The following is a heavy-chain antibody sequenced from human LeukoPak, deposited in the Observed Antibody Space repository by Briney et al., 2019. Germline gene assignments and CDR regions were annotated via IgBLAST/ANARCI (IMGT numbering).Heavy chain of an antibody. D-gene: IGHD4-17*01. CDR3: ARGMTTGPDP. CDR1: GGSISSYS. Sequence: SETLSLICTVSGGSISSYSWSWIRQPPGKGLEWIGYIYYSGSANYNPSLKSRLTISVDTSKNQFSLKLNSVTAADTAVYYCARGMTTGPDPWGQGTLFPVFS. J-gene: IGHJ5*02. CDR2: IYYSGSA. V-gene: IGHV4-59*08.